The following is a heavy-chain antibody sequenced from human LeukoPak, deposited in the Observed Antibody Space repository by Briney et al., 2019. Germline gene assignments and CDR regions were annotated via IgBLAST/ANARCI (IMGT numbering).Heavy chain of an antibody. CDR3: ARGRFLEWSDPSWFDP. CDR2: IYYSGST. CDR1: SGSITTGGYY. Sequence: PSETLSLTCTVSSGSITTGGYYWSWIRQHPGKGLEWIGNIYYSGSTYYNPYLKSRPIISIDTSKNQFSLKLTSVTAADTAVYYCARGRFLEWSDPSWFDPWGQGTLVTVSS. D-gene: IGHD3-3*01. V-gene: IGHV4-31*03. J-gene: IGHJ5*02.